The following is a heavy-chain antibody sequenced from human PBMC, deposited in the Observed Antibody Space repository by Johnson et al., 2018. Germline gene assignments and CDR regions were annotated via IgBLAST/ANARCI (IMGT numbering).Heavy chain of an antibody. Sequence: VQLVQSGGGLVQPGGSLRLSCAASGFTFSSYWMSWVRQAPGKGLEWVANIKQDGSEKYYVDSVKGRFTISRDNAKNSLYLPRNSVRAEDTAVYYRARDPDGTDAFDIWGQGTRVTVSS. CDR3: ARDPDGTDAFDI. CDR1: GFTFSSYW. V-gene: IGHV3-7*01. CDR2: IKQDGSEK. D-gene: IGHD1-1*01. J-gene: IGHJ3*02.